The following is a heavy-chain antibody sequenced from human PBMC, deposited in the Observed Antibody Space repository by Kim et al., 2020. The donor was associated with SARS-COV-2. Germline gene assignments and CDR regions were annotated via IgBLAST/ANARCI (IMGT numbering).Heavy chain of an antibody. J-gene: IGHJ3*02. CDR3: ARDGIAVAGLHDAFDI. CDR2: IYYSGST. Sequence: SETLSLTCTVSGGSISSYYWIWIRQPPGKGLEWIGYIYYSGSTNYNPSLKSRVTISVDTSKNQFSLKLSSVTAADTAVYYCARDGIAVAGLHDAFDIWGQGTMVTVSS. V-gene: IGHV4-59*13. D-gene: IGHD6-19*01. CDR1: GGSISSYY.